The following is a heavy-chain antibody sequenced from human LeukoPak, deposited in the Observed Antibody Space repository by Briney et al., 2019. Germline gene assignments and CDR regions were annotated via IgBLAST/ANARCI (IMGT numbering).Heavy chain of an antibody. CDR2: INTDGTTT. CDR3: TKDLTGPRDH. Sequence: PGGSLRLSCAGSGYTFSSYWMHWVRQAPGKGLVWVSRINTDGTTTNYADSVEGRFTISRDNAQNTLYLQMTSLRVEDTALYCCTKDLTGPRDHWRQGTMVTVSS. CDR1: GYTFSSYW. V-gene: IGHV3-74*01. J-gene: IGHJ4*02. D-gene: IGHD1-7*01.